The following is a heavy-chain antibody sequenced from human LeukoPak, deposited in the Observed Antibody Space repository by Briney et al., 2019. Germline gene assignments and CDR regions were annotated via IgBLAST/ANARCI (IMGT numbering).Heavy chain of an antibody. CDR3: ARDPYYYDSSGYDAFDI. CDR2: IYYSGST. D-gene: IGHD3-22*01. Sequence: PSETLSLTCTVSGGSISSSSYYWGWIRQPPGKGLEWIGSIYYSGSTYYNPSLKSRVTISVDTSKNQFSLKLSSVTAADTAVYYCARDPYYYDSSGYDAFDIWGQGTMVTVSS. V-gene: IGHV4-39*07. J-gene: IGHJ3*02. CDR1: GGSISSSSYY.